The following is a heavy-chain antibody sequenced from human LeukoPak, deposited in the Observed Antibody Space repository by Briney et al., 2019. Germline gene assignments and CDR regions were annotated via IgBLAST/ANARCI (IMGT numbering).Heavy chain of an antibody. CDR3: AKEKIIGFVFDGFDI. J-gene: IGHJ3*02. D-gene: IGHD2/OR15-2a*01. CDR2: ITSSSSYI. Sequence: SGGSLRLSCAASGFTFSSYEMNWVRQAPGKGLEWVSSITSSSSYIYYADSVKGRFTISRDNAKNSLYLQMSSLRAEDTAVYYCAKEKIIGFVFDGFDIWGQGTMVTVSS. CDR1: GFTFSSYE. V-gene: IGHV3-21*04.